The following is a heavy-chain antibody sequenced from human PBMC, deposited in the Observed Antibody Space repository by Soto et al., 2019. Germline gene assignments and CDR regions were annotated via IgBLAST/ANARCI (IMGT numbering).Heavy chain of an antibody. V-gene: IGHV3-74*01. J-gene: IGHJ4*02. D-gene: IGHD3-22*01. CDR3: ARDYYDSSGPKAFDY. Sequence: PGGSLRLSCAASGFTFSSYWMHWFRQAPGKGLVWVSRINSDGSSTSYADSVKGRFTISRDNAKNTLYLQMNSLRAEDTAVYYCARDYYDSSGPKAFDYGGKETLVTVPS. CDR1: GFTFSSYW. CDR2: INSDGSST.